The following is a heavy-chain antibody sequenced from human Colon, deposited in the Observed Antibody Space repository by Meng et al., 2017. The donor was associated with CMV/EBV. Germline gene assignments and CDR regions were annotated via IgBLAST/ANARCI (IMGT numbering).Heavy chain of an antibody. J-gene: IGHJ4*02. CDR3: ARDSNLSGLAY. D-gene: IGHD3-10*01. Sequence: QVQLREPGPGLVKPSETLSLTCTVSGASITSYYGSWIRQPAGKGLEWIGRVYISGNTNYNPSLKSRVTISIDTSKNQLSLNIRSVTAADTAVYYCARDSNLSGLAYWGQGTLVTVSS. CDR2: VYISGNT. V-gene: IGHV4-4*07. CDR1: GASITSYY.